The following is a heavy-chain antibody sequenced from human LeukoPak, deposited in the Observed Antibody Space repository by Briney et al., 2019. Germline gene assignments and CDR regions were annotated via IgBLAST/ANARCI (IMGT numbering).Heavy chain of an antibody. D-gene: IGHD2-15*01. J-gene: IGHJ4*02. CDR2: IIPSLDVA. CDR1: GDTFIPYT. CDR3: ARDHCSPCTCLGGH. Sequence: SVKVSCKASGDTFIPYTFSWVRQAPGQGLEWIGRIIPSLDVANYAQKFQGRVTLSVDRDTATTYMEVTSLRSEDTAIYYCARDHCSPCTCLGGHWGQGTLVTVSS. V-gene: IGHV1-69*04.